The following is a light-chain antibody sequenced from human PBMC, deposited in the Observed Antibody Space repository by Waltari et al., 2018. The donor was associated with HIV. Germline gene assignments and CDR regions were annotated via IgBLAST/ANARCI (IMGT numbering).Light chain of an antibody. CDR3: QQSFSYPLT. CDR1: QTVNNK. Sequence: QTVNNKLNWYQQKPGEAPKVVIYDASTLESGVPSRFRGGGSRTDFTLTITSLQLDDFATYFCQQSFSYPLTFGPGTKVDI. V-gene: IGKV1-39*01. J-gene: IGKJ3*01. CDR2: DAS.